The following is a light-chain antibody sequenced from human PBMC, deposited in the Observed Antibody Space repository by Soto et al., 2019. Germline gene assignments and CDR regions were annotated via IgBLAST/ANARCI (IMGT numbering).Light chain of an antibody. CDR1: QTITSD. Sequence: DIQMTQSPSSLSASVGDRVTITCRASQTITSDLNWYQQKPGEAPKLLIYAASNLQSGVPSRFSGSGSGTDFTFTISSLQPEDFATYYCQQTYSTPGWTFGQGTKV. V-gene: IGKV1-39*01. CDR3: QQTYSTPGWT. J-gene: IGKJ1*01. CDR2: AAS.